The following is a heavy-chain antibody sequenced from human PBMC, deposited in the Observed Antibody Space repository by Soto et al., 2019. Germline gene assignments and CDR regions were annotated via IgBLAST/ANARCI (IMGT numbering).Heavy chain of an antibody. J-gene: IGHJ4*02. Sequence: PGESLKISCKGSGYSFTSYWISWVRQMPGKGLEWMGRIDPSDSYTNYSPSFQGHVTISADKSISTAYLQWSSLKASDTAMYYCAIPAGNRAAAGPIFDYWGQGTLVTVSS. D-gene: IGHD6-13*01. CDR1: GYSFTSYW. CDR2: IDPSDSYT. V-gene: IGHV5-10-1*01. CDR3: AIPAGNRAAAGPIFDY.